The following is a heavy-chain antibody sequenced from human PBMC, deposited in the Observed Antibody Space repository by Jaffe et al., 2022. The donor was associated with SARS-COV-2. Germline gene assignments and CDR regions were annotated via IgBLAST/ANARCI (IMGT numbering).Heavy chain of an antibody. CDR1: GFTFSSYA. Sequence: EVQLLESGGGLVQPGGSLRLSCAASGFTFSSYAMSWVRQAPGKGLEWVSAISGSGGSTYYADSVKGRFTISRDNSKNTLYLQMNSLRAEDTAVYYCAGGFRDYDSSGYYVNWGQGTLVTVSS. V-gene: IGHV3-23*01. D-gene: IGHD3-22*01. J-gene: IGHJ4*02. CDR2: ISGSGGST. CDR3: AGGFRDYDSSGYYVN.